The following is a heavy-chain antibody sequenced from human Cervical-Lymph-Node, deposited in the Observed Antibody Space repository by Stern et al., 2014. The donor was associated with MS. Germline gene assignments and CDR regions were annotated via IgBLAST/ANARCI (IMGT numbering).Heavy chain of an antibody. CDR1: GYTFTHYG. D-gene: IGHD1-26*01. CDR3: ARLRVGNITRDY. J-gene: IGHJ4*02. CDR2: INTNTGIP. Sequence: QVQLVQSGSELKKPGASVKVSCKASGYTFTHYGINWVRQAPGHGLEWMGWINTNTGIPTYAQAFTGRFVFSFDASVSTAYLHISSLKADDTAIYYCARLRVGNITRDYWGPGTLVTVSS. V-gene: IGHV7-4-1*02.